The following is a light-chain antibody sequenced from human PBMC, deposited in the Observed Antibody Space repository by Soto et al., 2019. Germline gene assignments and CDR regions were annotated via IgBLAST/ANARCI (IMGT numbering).Light chain of an antibody. CDR2: EVI. V-gene: IGLV2-23*02. CDR3: CSYVGSSVYV. Sequence: QSALTQVASVSGSPGQSITISCTGTSSDVGTFNLVSWYQQHPGKAPRLMIYEVIKRPSGVSNRFSGSKSGNTASLTISGLQAEDEADYYCCSYVGSSVYVFGTGTKVTVL. J-gene: IGLJ1*01. CDR1: SSDVGTFNL.